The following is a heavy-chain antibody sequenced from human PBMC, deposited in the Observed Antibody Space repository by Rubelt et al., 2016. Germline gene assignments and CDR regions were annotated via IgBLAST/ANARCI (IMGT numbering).Heavy chain of an antibody. D-gene: IGHD3-9*01. CDR2: IIPIFGTA. CDR3: ASPPYDMLTGYDYYYGMDV. J-gene: IGHJ6*02. Sequence: QVQLVQSGAEVKKPGSSVTVSCKASGGTFSSYAISWVRQAPGQGLEWMGGIIPIFGTANYAQKFQGRVTITADKSTSTAYMVRSSLRSEDTAVYYCASPPYDMLTGYDYYYGMDVWGQGTTVTVSS. V-gene: IGHV1-69*06. CDR1: GGTFSSYA.